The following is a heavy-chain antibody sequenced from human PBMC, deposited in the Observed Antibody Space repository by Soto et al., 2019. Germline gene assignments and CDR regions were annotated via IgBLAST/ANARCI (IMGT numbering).Heavy chain of an antibody. Sequence: QITLKESGPTLVKPTQTLTLTCTFSGFSLSTSGVGVGWIRQPPGKALEWLALIYWDDDKRYSPSLKSRPSITKDTSKNQVVLTMTNMDPVDTATYYCALRATYCSGGSCLKSWFDPWGQGTLVTVSS. J-gene: IGHJ5*02. D-gene: IGHD2-15*01. CDR1: GFSLSTSGVG. V-gene: IGHV2-5*02. CDR2: IYWDDDK. CDR3: ALRATYCSGGSCLKSWFDP.